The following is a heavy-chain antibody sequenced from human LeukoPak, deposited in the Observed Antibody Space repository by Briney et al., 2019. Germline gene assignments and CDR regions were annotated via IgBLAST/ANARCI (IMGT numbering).Heavy chain of an antibody. V-gene: IGHV4-4*02. Sequence: RSETLSLTCGVSGGSITTTNWWTWVRQPPGKGLEWIGEVHLDGRTNYNPSLESRLTISVDLSENHISLRLTSVTAADTAVYYCAREGGFYRPLDYSGQGTLVTVSS. CDR3: AREGGFYRPLDY. D-gene: IGHD3-3*01. J-gene: IGHJ4*02. CDR2: VHLDGRT. CDR1: GGSITTTNW.